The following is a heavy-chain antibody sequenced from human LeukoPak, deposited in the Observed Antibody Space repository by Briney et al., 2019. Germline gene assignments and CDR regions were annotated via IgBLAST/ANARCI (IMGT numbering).Heavy chain of an antibody. Sequence: GGSLRLSCAASGFTFSSYSMNWVRQAPGKGLDWVSYISSSINTIYYADSVKGRFTISRDNAQNSLYLQMNSLRAEDTAVYYCARVRGSYYLDYWGQGTLVTVSS. V-gene: IGHV3-48*01. CDR3: ARVRGSYYLDY. CDR2: ISSSINTI. J-gene: IGHJ4*02. CDR1: GFTFSSYS. D-gene: IGHD1-26*01.